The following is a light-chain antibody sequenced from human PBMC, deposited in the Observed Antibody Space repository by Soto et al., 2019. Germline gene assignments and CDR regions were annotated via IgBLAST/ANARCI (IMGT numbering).Light chain of an antibody. CDR2: ENN. CDR1: ASNIGRDP. J-gene: IGLJ1*01. Sequence: QSVLTQPPSASWAPGQMVTISCSGSASNIGRDPVNWYQQVPGTAPKLLIYENNHRPSGVPDRFSGSKSGTSASLVISGLQSEDEAEYFCAGWDGSLKGFVFGTGTKVTVL. CDR3: AGWDGSLKGFV. V-gene: IGLV1-44*01.